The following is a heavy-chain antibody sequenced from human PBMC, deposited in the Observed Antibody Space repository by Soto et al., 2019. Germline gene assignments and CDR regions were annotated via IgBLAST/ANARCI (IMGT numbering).Heavy chain of an antibody. CDR2: ISGSGGST. V-gene: IGHV3-23*01. Sequence: EVQLLESGGGLVQPGGSLRLSCAASGFTFSSYAMRWVRQAPGKGLEWVSAISGSGGSTYYADSVKGRFTISRDNSKNTLYLQMNSLRAEDTAVYYCAKDLTMIVVVPGYWGQGTLVTVSS. J-gene: IGHJ4*02. D-gene: IGHD3-22*01. CDR1: GFTFSSYA. CDR3: AKDLTMIVVVPGY.